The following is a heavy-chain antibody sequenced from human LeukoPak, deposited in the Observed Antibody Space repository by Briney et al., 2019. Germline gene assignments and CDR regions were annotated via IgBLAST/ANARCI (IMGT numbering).Heavy chain of an antibody. J-gene: IGHJ4*02. CDR1: GFTLSDHY. D-gene: IGHD1-14*01. CDR3: ATVAGGPYYFDY. CDR2: TRNKAKSYTT. V-gene: IGHV3-72*01. Sequence: PGGSLRLSCAASGFTLSDHYMDWVRQAPGKGLEWVGRTRNKAKSYTTEYAESVKGRFTISRDDSKNSLYLQMNSLKTEDTAVYYCATVAGGPYYFDYWGQGTLVTVSS.